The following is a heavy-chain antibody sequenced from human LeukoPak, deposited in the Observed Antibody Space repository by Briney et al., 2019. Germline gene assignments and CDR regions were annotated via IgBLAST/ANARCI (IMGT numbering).Heavy chain of an antibody. V-gene: IGHV1-2*02. J-gene: IGHJ4*02. CDR1: GYTFTGYY. CDR2: INPNSGGT. CDR3: ARDLVQPSDIFDY. Sequence: ASVRVSCKASGYTFTGYYMHWVRQAPGQGLEWMGWINPNSGGTNYAQKFQGRVTMTRDTSISTAYMELSRLRSDDTAVYYYARDLVQPSDIFDYWGQGTLVTVSS. D-gene: IGHD3-9*01.